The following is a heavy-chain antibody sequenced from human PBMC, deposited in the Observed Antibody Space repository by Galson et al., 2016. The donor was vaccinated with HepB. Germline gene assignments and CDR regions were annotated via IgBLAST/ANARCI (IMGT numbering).Heavy chain of an antibody. J-gene: IGHJ5*02. CDR1: GFAFSDYY. CDR3: AKRLLRKTNWFDP. Sequence: SLRLSCAASGFAFSDYYMTWIRQAPGKGLEYVSNITGESTYTHYADSVKGRFTISRENGQNSVDLQMNSLRAEDTALYYCAKRLLRKTNWFDPWGQGTLVTVSS. V-gene: IGHV3-11*06. CDR2: ITGESTYT.